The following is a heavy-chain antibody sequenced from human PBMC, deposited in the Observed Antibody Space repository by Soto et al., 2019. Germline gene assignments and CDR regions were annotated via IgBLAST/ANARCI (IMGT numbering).Heavy chain of an antibody. J-gene: IGHJ4*02. CDR3: AREMGIQLWLFDY. CDR2: IIPILGIA. D-gene: IGHD5-18*01. Sequence: ASVKISCKASGGTFSSYAISWVRQDPGQGLEWMGGIIPILGIANYAQKFQGRVTITADKSTSTAYMELSSLRSEDTAVYYCAREMGIQLWLFDYWGQGTLVTVSS. V-gene: IGHV1-69*10. CDR1: GGTFSSYA.